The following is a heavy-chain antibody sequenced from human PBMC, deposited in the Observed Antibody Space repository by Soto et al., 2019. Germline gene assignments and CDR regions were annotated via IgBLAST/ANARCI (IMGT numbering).Heavy chain of an antibody. CDR3: ASLWGRYGMDV. Sequence: SETLSLTCAVYGGSFIGYYWSWILQPPGKGLEWIGEINHSGSTNYNPSLKSRVTISVDTSKNQFSLKLSSVTAADTAVYYCASLWGRYGMDVWGQGTTVTVSS. J-gene: IGHJ6*02. V-gene: IGHV4-34*01. CDR2: INHSGST. D-gene: IGHD3-16*01. CDR1: GGSFIGYY.